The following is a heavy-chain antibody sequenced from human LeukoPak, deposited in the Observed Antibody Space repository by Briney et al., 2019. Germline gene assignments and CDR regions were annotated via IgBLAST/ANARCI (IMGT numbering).Heavy chain of an antibody. CDR2: IYSGGST. CDR3: ARVSKAAAGTGNFDY. Sequence: GGSLRLSCAASGLTVSSNYMSCVRRAPGKGVEWVSVIYSGGSTYDADSVKRRFTISRDNSKNTLYLQMNSLRAEDTAVYYCARVSKAAAGTGNFDYWGQGTLVTVSS. V-gene: IGHV3-66*01. CDR1: GLTVSSNY. J-gene: IGHJ4*02. D-gene: IGHD6-13*01.